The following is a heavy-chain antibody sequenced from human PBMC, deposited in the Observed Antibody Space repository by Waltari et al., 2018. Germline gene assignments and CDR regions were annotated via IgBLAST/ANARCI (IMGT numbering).Heavy chain of an antibody. CDR2: VRNVGNN. V-gene: IGHV4-59*08. J-gene: IGHJ4*02. D-gene: IGHD3-22*01. CDR1: GDFLGDDH. Sequence: HVQLLESGPGLLKPSETLSLTCSVSGDFLGDDHWTWIRQAPGKGLEWIAYVRNVGNNKYTPSLEGRVTVSADTSKKQFSLRLTSVTAADTAVYYCARLPTKYYDSLGWGFFDQWGPGILVTVSS. CDR3: ARLPTKYYDSLGWGFFDQ.